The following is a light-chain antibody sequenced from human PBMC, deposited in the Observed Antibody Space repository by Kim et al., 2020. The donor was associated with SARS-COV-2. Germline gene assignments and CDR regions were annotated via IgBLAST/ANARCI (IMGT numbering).Light chain of an antibody. CDR3: QQYNNYSWT. J-gene: IGKJ1*01. V-gene: IGKV1-5*01. CDR1: QSISGW. CDR2: DAY. Sequence: ASVGDRVTSTGRSKQSISGWLGWYQKNTGKDTKSRRYDAYTLESGGHSRLSGSGDGTEFTITITSLQPDDFTTYYCQQYNNYSWTFGQGTKVDIK.